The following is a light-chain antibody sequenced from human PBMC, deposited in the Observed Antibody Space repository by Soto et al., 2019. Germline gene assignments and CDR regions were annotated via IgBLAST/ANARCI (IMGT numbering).Light chain of an antibody. J-gene: IGKJ1*01. CDR3: QQAYSIPWT. CDR2: WAS. Sequence: DIVMTQSPDSLALSLGERATINCKSSQSILHSSNNKICLAWYQQKPGQPPKVLIYWASNRESGVPERFSGSGSGTDCTLTISSLQAEDVAVYYVQQAYSIPWTFGRGTKVEIK. CDR1: QSILHSSNNKIC. V-gene: IGKV4-1*01.